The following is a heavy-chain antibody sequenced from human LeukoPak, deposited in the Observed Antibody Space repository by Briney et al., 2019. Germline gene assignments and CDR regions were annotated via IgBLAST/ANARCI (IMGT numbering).Heavy chain of an antibody. Sequence: GGSLRLSCAASGFNVSSSYLTWVRQAPGKGLEWVSGISGSGASTYYADSVKGRFTISRDNSKNTLYLQMNSLRAEDTAGYYCAKEEGRGELVAKKTYYYYGMDVWGQGTTVTVSS. D-gene: IGHD3-16*01. CDR3: AKEEGRGELVAKKTYYYYGMDV. CDR1: GFNVSSSY. J-gene: IGHJ6*02. CDR2: ISGSGAST. V-gene: IGHV3-23*01.